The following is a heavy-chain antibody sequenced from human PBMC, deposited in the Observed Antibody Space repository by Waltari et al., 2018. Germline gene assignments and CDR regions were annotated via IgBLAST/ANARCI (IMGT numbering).Heavy chain of an antibody. CDR1: GGSISRSNYY. Sequence: QLQLQESGPGLVKPSETLSLTCTVSGGSISRSNYYCGWIRQPPGQGLDGIASVYHSGSTYYNPSLKSRVTISVDTSKNQFSLKLTSVTAADTAVYYCARIYGSGSPIPSVDYWGQGTLVTVSS. V-gene: IGHV4-39*01. CDR2: VYHSGST. CDR3: ARIYGSGSPIPSVDY. J-gene: IGHJ4*02. D-gene: IGHD3-10*01.